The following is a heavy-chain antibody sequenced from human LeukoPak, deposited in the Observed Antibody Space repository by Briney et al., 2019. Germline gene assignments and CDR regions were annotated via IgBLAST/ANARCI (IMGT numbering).Heavy chain of an antibody. CDR3: AREGTGDQDYYYYGMDV. Sequence: ASVKVSCKASGYTFTSYDINWVRQATGQGLEWMGWMNPNSGNTGYAHKFQGRVTMTRNTSISTAYMELSSLRSEDTAVYYCAREGTGDQDYYYYGMDVWGQGTTVTVSS. CDR1: GYTFTSYD. J-gene: IGHJ6*02. D-gene: IGHD7-27*01. V-gene: IGHV1-8*01. CDR2: MNPNSGNT.